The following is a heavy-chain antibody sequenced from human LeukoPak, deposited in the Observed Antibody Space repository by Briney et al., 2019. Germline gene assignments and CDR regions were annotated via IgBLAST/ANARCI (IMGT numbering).Heavy chain of an antibody. J-gene: IGHJ6*02. D-gene: IGHD2-2*01. CDR1: GGSISSGGYS. CDR2: IYHSGST. CDR3: ARNPCSSTSCYKGTYYYYGMDV. Sequence: SQTLSLTCAVSGGSISSGGYSWSWIRQPPGKGLEWIGYIYHSGSTYYNPSLKSRVTISVDTSKNQFSLKLSSVTAADTAVYYCARNPCSSTSCYKGTYYYYGMDVWGQGTTVTVSS. V-gene: IGHV4-30-2*01.